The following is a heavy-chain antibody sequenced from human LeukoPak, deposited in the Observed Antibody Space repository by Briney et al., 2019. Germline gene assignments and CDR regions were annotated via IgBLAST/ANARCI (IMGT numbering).Heavy chain of an antibody. CDR2: INTNTGNP. J-gene: IGHJ4*02. Sequence: GSSVKVSCTASGGTFSSYAISWVRQAPGQGREWMGGINTNTGNPTYAQGFTGRFVFSLDTSVSTAYLQISSLKAEDTAVYYCAREGDDSSGYPDYWGQGTLVTVSS. V-gene: IGHV7-4-1*02. CDR3: AREGDDSSGYPDY. D-gene: IGHD3-22*01. CDR1: GGTFSSYA.